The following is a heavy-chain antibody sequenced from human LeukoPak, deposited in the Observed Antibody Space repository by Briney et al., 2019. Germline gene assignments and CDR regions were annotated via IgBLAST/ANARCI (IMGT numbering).Heavy chain of an antibody. CDR2: IYYSGST. CDR3: ARARYYDILTGYYSWFDP. D-gene: IGHD3-9*01. CDR1: GGSISSSSYY. Sequence: PSETLSLTCTVSGGSISSSSYYWGWIRQPPGKGLEWIGSIYYSGSTYYNPSLKSRVTISVDTSKNQFSLKLSSVTTADTAVYYCARARYYDILTGYYSWFDPWGQGTLVTGSS. J-gene: IGHJ5*02. V-gene: IGHV4-39*07.